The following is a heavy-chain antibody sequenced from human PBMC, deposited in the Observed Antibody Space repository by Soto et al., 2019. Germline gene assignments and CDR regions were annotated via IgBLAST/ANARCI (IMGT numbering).Heavy chain of an antibody. CDR2: IYYSGST. CDR3: ARALNGYNYRYFDY. D-gene: IGHD5-12*01. CDR1: GGSISSYY. V-gene: IGHV4-59*01. J-gene: IGHJ4*02. Sequence: SETLSLTCTVSGGSISSYYWSWIRQPPGKGLEWIGYIYYSGSTNYNPSLKSRVTISVDTSKNQFSLKLSSVTAADTAVYYCARALNGYNYRYFDYWGQGTQVTV.